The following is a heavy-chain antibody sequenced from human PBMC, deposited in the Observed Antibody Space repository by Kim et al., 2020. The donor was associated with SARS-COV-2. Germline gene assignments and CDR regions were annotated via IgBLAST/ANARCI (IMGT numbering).Heavy chain of an antibody. D-gene: IGHD4-17*01. Sequence: GGSLRLSCAASGFTFDDYAMHWVRQAPGKGLEWVSGISWNSGSIGYADSVKGRFTISRDNAKNSLYLQMNSLRAEDTALYYCAKDLNAGVGYGDYLVAGWYGMDVWGQGTTVTVSS. CDR3: AKDLNAGVGYGDYLVAGWYGMDV. CDR2: ISWNSGSI. CDR1: GFTFDDYA. V-gene: IGHV3-9*01. J-gene: IGHJ6*02.